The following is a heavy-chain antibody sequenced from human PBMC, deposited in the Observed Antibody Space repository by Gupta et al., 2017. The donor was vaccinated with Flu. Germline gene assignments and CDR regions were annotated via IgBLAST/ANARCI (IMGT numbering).Heavy chain of an antibody. V-gene: IGHV3-53*01. J-gene: IGHJ4*01. CDR3: ARDPPDCSGGSCHDY. Sequence: STIYVSWVRQAPGKGLEWVAIMYAGGTTYYADSVKCRFTISRDDSKNTLFLQKNSLRAEDTAMYYCARDPPDCSGGSCHDYWGHGTLVTVAS. D-gene: IGHD2-15*01. CDR2: MYAGGTT. CDR1: STIY.